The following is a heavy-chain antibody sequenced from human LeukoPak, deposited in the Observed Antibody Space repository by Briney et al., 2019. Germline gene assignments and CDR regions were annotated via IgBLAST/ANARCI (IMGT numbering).Heavy chain of an antibody. CDR2: ISSSSSYI. V-gene: IGHV3-21*01. CDR3: ARDIIAAAGIVDY. Sequence: PGGPLRLSCAASGFTFSSYSMNWVRQAPGKGLGWVSSISSSSSYIYYADSVKGRFTISRDNAKNSLYLQMNSLRAEDTAVYYCARDIIAAAGIVDYWGQGTLVTVSS. D-gene: IGHD6-13*01. CDR1: GFTFSSYS. J-gene: IGHJ4*02.